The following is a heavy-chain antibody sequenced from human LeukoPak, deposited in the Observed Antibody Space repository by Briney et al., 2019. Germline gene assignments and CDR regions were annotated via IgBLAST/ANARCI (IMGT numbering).Heavy chain of an antibody. Sequence: GSXRLSCAAXGFTFSSXGMHWVRQAPGXGLEWVACIRYDGSNKYYADSVKGRFTISRDNAKNTLYLQMNRLRAEDTAVYYCARSVGKVGHYYYYGMDVWGQGTTVTVSS. D-gene: IGHD5/OR15-5a*01. V-gene: IGHV3-30*02. CDR2: IRYDGSNK. J-gene: IGHJ6*02. CDR3: ARSVGKVGHYYYYGMDV. CDR1: GFTFSSXG.